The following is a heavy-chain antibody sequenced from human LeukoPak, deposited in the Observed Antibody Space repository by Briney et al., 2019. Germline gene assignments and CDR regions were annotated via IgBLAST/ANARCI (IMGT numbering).Heavy chain of an antibody. J-gene: IGHJ4*02. Sequence: ASVKVSCKASGYTFTIYAMHWVRQAPGQTLEWMGWINAGNGNTKYSQKFQGRVTITRDTSASTAYMELSSLRSEDMAVYYCARGLMARYFDYWGQGTLVTVSS. CDR2: INAGNGNT. CDR3: ARGLMARYFDY. D-gene: IGHD5-24*01. CDR1: GYTFTIYA. V-gene: IGHV1-3*01.